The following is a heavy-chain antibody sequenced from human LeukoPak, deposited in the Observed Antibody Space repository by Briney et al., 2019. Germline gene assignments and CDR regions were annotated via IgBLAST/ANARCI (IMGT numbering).Heavy chain of an antibody. CDR3: ARGDRGNMVRGVSELDP. Sequence: ASVKVSCKASGYTFTSYDINWVRQATGQGLEWMGWMNPNSGNTGYAQKFQGRVTITRNTSISTAYMELSSLRSEDTAVYYCARGDRGNMVRGVSELDPWGQGTLVTVSS. D-gene: IGHD3-10*01. V-gene: IGHV1-8*03. J-gene: IGHJ5*02. CDR1: GYTFTSYD. CDR2: MNPNSGNT.